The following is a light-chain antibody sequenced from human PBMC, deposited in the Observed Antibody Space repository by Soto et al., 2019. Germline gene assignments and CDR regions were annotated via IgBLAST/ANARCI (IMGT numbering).Light chain of an antibody. CDR2: DVT. V-gene: IGLV2-11*01. J-gene: IGLJ2*01. CDR1: SSDVGGYNY. CDR3: CSYAGSYGV. Sequence: QSALTQPRSVSGSPGQSVTISCTGTSSDVGGYNYVSWYQQYPGKAPKLMIYDVTERPSGVPDRFSGSKSGNTASLTISGLQAEDEADYYCCSYAGSYGVFGGGTKVTVL.